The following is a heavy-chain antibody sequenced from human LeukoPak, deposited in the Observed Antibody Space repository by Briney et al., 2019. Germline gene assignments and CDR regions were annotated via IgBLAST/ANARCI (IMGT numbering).Heavy chain of an antibody. CDR2: IIPILGIA. Sequence: ASVKVSCKASGDTFSSYAISWVRQAPGQGLEWMGRIIPILGIANYAQKFQGRVTITADKSTSTAYMELSSLRSEDTAVYYCARGEPHGYNWFSYWGQGTLVTVSS. CDR1: GDTFSSYA. CDR3: ARGEPHGYNWFSY. D-gene: IGHD5-12*01. V-gene: IGHV1-69*04. J-gene: IGHJ4*02.